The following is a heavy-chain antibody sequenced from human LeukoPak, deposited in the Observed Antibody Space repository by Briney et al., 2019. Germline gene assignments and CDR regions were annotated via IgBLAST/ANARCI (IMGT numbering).Heavy chain of an antibody. CDR2: INPNSGGT. D-gene: IGHD3-9*01. CDR1: GYTFNGHY. CDR3: ARVLRYFDWSIYYYYYYMDV. V-gene: IGHV1-2*02. Sequence: ASVKVSCKASGYTFNGHYMHWVRQAPGQGLEWMGWINPNSGGTNYAQKFQGRVTMTRDTSISTAYMEPSSLRSEDTAVYYCARVLRYFDWSIYYYYYYMDVWGEGTTVTVSS. J-gene: IGHJ6*03.